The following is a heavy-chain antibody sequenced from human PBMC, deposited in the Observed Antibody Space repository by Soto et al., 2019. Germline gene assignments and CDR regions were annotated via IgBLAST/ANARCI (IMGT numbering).Heavy chain of an antibody. CDR1: GYTFTGNY. Sequence: QVQLVQSGAEVKKPGASVKVSCKASGYTFTGNYMHWVRQAPGQGFEWMGWINVNSGGTKYAQKFQGWVTMTRDTSISTAYMELSRLRSDDTAVYYCARWDKLSLYPQLDYWGQGTLVTVSS. CDR3: ARWDKLSLYPQLDY. CDR2: INVNSGGT. V-gene: IGHV1-2*04. J-gene: IGHJ4*02. D-gene: IGHD3-16*02.